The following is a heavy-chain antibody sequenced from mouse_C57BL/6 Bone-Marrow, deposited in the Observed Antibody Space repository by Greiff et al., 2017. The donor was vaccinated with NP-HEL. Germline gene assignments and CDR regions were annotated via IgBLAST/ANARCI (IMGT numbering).Heavy chain of an antibody. V-gene: IGHV1-26*01. Sequence: VQLQQSGPELVKPGASVKISCKASGYTFTDYYMNWVKQSHGKSLEWIGDINPNNGGTSYNQKFKGKATLTVDKSSSTAYMELRSLTSEDSAVYYCAREDYYSNFSWFAYWGQGTLVTVSA. CDR2: INPNNGGT. J-gene: IGHJ3*01. CDR1: GYTFTDYY. D-gene: IGHD2-5*01. CDR3: AREDYYSNFSWFAY.